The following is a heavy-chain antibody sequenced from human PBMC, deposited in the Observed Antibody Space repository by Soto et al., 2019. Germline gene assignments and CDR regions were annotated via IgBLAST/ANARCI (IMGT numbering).Heavy chain of an antibody. D-gene: IGHD1-1*01. V-gene: IGHV3-53*01. CDR2: LYDVDGS. Sequence: DVQLVESGGGLIQPGESLRLSCAAFGLTISGKKYVAWVRQAPGKGLEWVSALYDVDGSFYADSVTGRFTTASDSSKTTVYLQMNDMRPDDTAVYYCATWHEREHAFDVWGQGTTVTISS. J-gene: IGHJ3*01. CDR3: ATWHEREHAFDV. CDR1: GLTISGKKY.